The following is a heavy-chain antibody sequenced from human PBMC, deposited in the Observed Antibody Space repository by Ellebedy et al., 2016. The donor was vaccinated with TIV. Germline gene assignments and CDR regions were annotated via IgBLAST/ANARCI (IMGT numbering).Heavy chain of an antibody. Sequence: LSLTXAGSGFMFRSYGMNWVRQAPGKGLEWVSDISSSGSTINYADSVKGRFTVSRDNAKNSLYLQMNSLRAEDTAVYYCAREDPGITMVRGVIDWFDPWGQGTLVTVSS. CDR1: GFMFRSYG. V-gene: IGHV3-48*01. D-gene: IGHD3-10*01. J-gene: IGHJ5*02. CDR3: AREDPGITMVRGVIDWFDP. CDR2: ISSSGSTI.